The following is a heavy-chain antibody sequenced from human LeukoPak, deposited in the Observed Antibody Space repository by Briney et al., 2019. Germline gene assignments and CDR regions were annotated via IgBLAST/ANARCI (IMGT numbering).Heavy chain of an antibody. CDR3: ARDIITMVRGVMGFDY. CDR2: IYYSGST. CDR1: GGSISSSSYY. J-gene: IGHJ4*02. V-gene: IGHV4-39*07. D-gene: IGHD3-10*01. Sequence: SETLSLTCTVSGGSISSSSYYWGWIRQPPGKGLESIGSIYYSGSTYYNPSLKSRVTISVDTSKNQFSLKLSSVTAADTAVYYCARDIITMVRGVMGFDYWGQGTLVTVSS.